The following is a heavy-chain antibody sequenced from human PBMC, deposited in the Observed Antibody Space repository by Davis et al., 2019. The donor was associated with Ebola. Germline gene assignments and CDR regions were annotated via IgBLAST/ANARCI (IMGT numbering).Heavy chain of an antibody. CDR2: ISSNGGST. D-gene: IGHD3-22*01. Sequence: PGGSLRLSCSASGFTFSSYAMHWVRQAPGKGLEYVSAISSNGGSTYYADSVKGRFTISRDNSKNTLYLQMSSLRAEDTAVYYCAHIDYYDSSGYSTDAFDIWGQGTMVTVSS. CDR1: GFTFSSYA. J-gene: IGHJ3*02. V-gene: IGHV3-64D*06. CDR3: AHIDYYDSSGYSTDAFDI.